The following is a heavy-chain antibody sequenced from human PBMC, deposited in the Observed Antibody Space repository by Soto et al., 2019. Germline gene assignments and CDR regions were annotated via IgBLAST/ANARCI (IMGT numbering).Heavy chain of an antibody. CDR3: ARDKITGLFDY. CDR2: IFYSGST. CDR1: GHSISSSNYY. D-gene: IGHD2-8*02. J-gene: IGHJ4*02. V-gene: IGHV4-39*07. Sequence: PSETLSLTCTVSGHSISSSNYYWGWIRQPPGKGLEWIGSIFYSGSTNYNPSLKSRVTISVDTSKNQFSLKLTSVTAADTAVYYCARDKITGLFDYWGQGTLVTVSS.